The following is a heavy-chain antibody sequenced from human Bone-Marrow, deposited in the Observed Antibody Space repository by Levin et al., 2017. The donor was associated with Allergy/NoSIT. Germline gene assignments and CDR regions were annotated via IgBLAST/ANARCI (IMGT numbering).Heavy chain of an antibody. CDR1: GFTFSSYA. V-gene: IGHV3-30-3*01. D-gene: IGHD2-2*01. CDR3: AREVGAPILVPAAISYYDYGMDV. Sequence: GESLKISCAASGFTFSSYAMHWVRQAPGKGLEWVAVISYDGSNKYYADSVKGRFTISRDNSKNTLYLQMNSLRAEDTAVYYCAREVGAPILVPAAISYYDYGMDVWGQGTTVTVSS. CDR2: ISYDGSNK. J-gene: IGHJ6*02.